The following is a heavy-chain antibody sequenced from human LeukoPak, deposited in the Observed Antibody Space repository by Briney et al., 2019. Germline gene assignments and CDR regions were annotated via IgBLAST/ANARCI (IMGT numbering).Heavy chain of an antibody. J-gene: IGHJ6*02. V-gene: IGHV1-18*01. D-gene: IGHD5-18*01. CDR1: GYTFTSYG. Sequence: ASVKVSCKASGYTFTSYGISWVRQAPGQGLEWMGWISAYNGNTNYAQKLQGRVTMTTDTSTSTAYMELRSLRSDDTAVYYCARWIQLWLRSFYYYYGMDVWAKGPRSPSP. CDR2: ISAYNGNT. CDR3: ARWIQLWLRSFYYYYGMDV.